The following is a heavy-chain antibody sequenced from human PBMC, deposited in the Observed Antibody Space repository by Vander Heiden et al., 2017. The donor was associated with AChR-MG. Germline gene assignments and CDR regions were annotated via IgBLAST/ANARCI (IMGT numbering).Heavy chain of an antibody. CDR2: MNPNSGNT. J-gene: IGHJ5*02. D-gene: IGHD3-10*01. CDR1: GYTFTSYD. Sequence: QVQLVQSGAEVKKPGASVKVSCKASGYTFTSYDINWVRQATGQGLEWMGWMNPNSGNTGYAKKFQGRVTMTRNTSISTAYRELSSLRSEETAVYYCARGVSPFYGSGSYDWFDPWGQGTLVTVSS. V-gene: IGHV1-8*01. CDR3: ARGVSPFYGSGSYDWFDP.